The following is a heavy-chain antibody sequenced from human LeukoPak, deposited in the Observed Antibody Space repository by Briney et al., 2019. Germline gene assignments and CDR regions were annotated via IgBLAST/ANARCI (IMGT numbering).Heavy chain of an antibody. D-gene: IGHD3-16*02. CDR1: GGSLNSRSYS. J-gene: IGHJ4*02. V-gene: IGHV4-39*07. CDR2: IYYSGST. CDR3: ARGRAYYDYVWGSYRPSYFDY. Sequence: SETLSLTCTVSGGSLNSRSYSWGWIRQPPGKGLEWFRSIYYSGSTYYNPSLKSRVTISVDTSKNQFSLKLSSVTAADTAVYYCARGRAYYDYVWGSYRPSYFDYWGQGTLVTVSS.